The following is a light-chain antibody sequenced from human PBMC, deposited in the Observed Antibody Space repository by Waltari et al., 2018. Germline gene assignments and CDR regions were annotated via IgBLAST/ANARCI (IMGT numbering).Light chain of an antibody. CDR2: QVS. CDR3: MQAKFWPWT. V-gene: IGKV2-30*02. CDR1: QSLVHTDGSTY. Sequence: EVEMTQSPLTLPVTLGQPASISCRSTQSLVHTDGSTYVSWYHQRPGQSPRRLIYQVSKRDSGVPDRFSGSGSGTDFTLDINRVEAEDLGFYYCMQAKFWPWTFGQGTEVEIK. J-gene: IGKJ1*01.